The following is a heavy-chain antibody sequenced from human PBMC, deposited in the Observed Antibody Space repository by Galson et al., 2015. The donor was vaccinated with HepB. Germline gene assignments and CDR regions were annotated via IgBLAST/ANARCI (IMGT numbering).Heavy chain of an antibody. Sequence: SLRLSCATSGFAFGNYWMTWVRQAPGKGLEWVGTIKQDGSEVSYVDSVKGRFTISRDNAKTSLYLQMSSLRVDDTATYFCARVKRRTQWGVDYWGQGALVLVSS. J-gene: IGHJ4*02. CDR3: ARVKRRTQWGVDY. CDR1: GFAFGNYW. CDR2: IKQDGSEV. D-gene: IGHD2-21*01. V-gene: IGHV3-7*03.